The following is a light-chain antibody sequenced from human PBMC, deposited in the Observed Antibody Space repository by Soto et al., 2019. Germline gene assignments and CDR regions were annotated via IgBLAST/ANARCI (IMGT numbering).Light chain of an antibody. Sequence: QSVLTQPPSVSGAPGQGVTISCTGSNSNIGAGSHVHWYQHFPGAAPRLLIYGNNNRPSGVPARFSASKSDTSASPAITGLQADDEADYYCQSFDNSLTHPVFGGGTKLTVL. CDR1: NSNIGAGSH. J-gene: IGLJ3*02. CDR3: QSFDNSLTHPV. V-gene: IGLV1-40*01. CDR2: GNN.